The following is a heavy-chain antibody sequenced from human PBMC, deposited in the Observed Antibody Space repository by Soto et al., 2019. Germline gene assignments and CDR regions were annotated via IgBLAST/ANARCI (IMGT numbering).Heavy chain of an antibody. V-gene: IGHV4-39*01. CDR2: IYYSGGT. D-gene: IGHD2-15*01. J-gene: IGHJ6*02. Sequence: SETLSLTCTVSGGSISSSSYYWGWIRQPPGKGLEWIGSIYYSGGTYYNPSLKSRVTISVDTSKNQFSLKLSSVTAADTAVYYCARLYCSGGSCYQTYYYYGMDVWGQGTTVTVSS. CDR1: GGSISSSSYY. CDR3: ARLYCSGGSCYQTYYYYGMDV.